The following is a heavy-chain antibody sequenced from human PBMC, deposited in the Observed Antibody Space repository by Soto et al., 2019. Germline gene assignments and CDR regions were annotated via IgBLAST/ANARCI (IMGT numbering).Heavy chain of an antibody. D-gene: IGHD5-12*01. Sequence: ASVKVSCKASGYTFTGYYMHWVRQAPGQGLEWMGWINPNSGGTNYAQKFQGWVTMTRDTSISTAYMELSRLRSDDTAVYYCARDSWHIVATMSRRGGNGQKDAFYIWGQGTMVTVSS. V-gene: IGHV1-2*04. CDR3: ARDSWHIVATMSRRGGNGQKDAFYI. CDR1: GYTFTGYY. CDR2: INPNSGGT. J-gene: IGHJ3*02.